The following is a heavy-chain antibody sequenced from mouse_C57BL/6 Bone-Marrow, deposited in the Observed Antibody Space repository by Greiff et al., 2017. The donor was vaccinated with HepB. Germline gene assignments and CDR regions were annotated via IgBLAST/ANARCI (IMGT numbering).Heavy chain of an antibody. J-gene: IGHJ3*01. CDR1: GYTFTGYW. Sequence: QVQLQQSGAELMKPGASVKLSCKATGYTFTGYWLEWVKQRPGHGLEWIGEILPGSGSTNYNEKFQGKATFTADTSSNTAYMQLSSLTTEDAAIYYCARGPAIYYGPAWFAYWGQGTLVTVSA. V-gene: IGHV1-9*01. CDR2: ILPGSGST. CDR3: ARGPAIYYGPAWFAY. D-gene: IGHD2-1*01.